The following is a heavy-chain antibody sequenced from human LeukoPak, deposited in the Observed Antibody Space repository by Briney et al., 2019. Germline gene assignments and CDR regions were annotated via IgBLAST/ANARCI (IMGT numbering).Heavy chain of an antibody. CDR2: ISVYSGLT. Sequence: ASVTVSFTASGYTFSNYAITFVRQAPGQGLEWMGWISVYSGLTKYAQKFQGRLTMTTDTSTTTAYMELRSLTSADTAVYFCARGVLTNCGGDCYQGDYWGQGTLVTVSS. J-gene: IGHJ4*02. CDR3: ARGVLTNCGGDCYQGDY. CDR1: GYTFSNYA. D-gene: IGHD2-21*02. V-gene: IGHV1-18*01.